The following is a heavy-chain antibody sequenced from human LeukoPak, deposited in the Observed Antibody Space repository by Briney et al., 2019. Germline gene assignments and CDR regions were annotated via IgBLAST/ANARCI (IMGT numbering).Heavy chain of an antibody. CDR2: IWNDGSNE. D-gene: IGHD6-13*01. V-gene: IGHV3-33*01. Sequence: GGSLRLSCAASGFSISNYGMYWVRQAPGKGLELVAIIWNDGSNEYYADSVKGRFTISRDNSKNTLYLQMNSLRVEDTAVYYCARDREAAADLGYWGQGTLVTVSS. CDR1: GFSISNYG. J-gene: IGHJ4*02. CDR3: ARDREAAADLGY.